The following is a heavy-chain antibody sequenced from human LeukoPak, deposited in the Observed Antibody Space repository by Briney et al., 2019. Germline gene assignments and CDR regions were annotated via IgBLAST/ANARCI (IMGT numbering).Heavy chain of an antibody. V-gene: IGHV3-49*04. J-gene: IGHJ3*02. CDR2: IRSKAYGGTT. CDR3: TRDPRGSYGPDAFDI. Sequence: PGGSLRLSCAASGFTFDDYAMHWVRQAPGKGLEWVGFIRSKAYGGTTEYAASVKGRFTISRDDSKSIAYLLMNSLKTEDTAVYYCTRDPRGSYGPDAFDIWGQGTMVTVSS. D-gene: IGHD1-26*01. CDR1: GFTFDDYA.